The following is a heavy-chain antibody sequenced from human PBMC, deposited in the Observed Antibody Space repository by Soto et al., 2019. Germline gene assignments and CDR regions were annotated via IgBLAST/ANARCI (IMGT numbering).Heavy chain of an antibody. Sequence: GESLKISFKASGYSFTNYWIGWVRQMPGKGLEWMVIIYPGDSDTRYSPSLQGQVTISVDKSISTAYLQWSSLKASDTAMYYCARQGDRSVFYAFDIWGQGTMVTVSS. CDR3: ARQGDRSVFYAFDI. J-gene: IGHJ3*02. CDR1: GYSFTNYW. D-gene: IGHD1-26*01. V-gene: IGHV5-51*01. CDR2: IYPGDSDT.